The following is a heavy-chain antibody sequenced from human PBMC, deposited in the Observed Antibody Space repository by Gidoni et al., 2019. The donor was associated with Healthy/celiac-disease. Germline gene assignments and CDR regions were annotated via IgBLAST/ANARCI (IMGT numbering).Heavy chain of an antibody. CDR2: SNHSGRT. V-gene: IGHV4-34*01. J-gene: IGHJ4*02. D-gene: IGHD3-10*01. Sequence: QVQLQQWGAGLLKPSGTLSLSCPVYGGSFSGYYWRWIRQPPGKGLEWIGESNHSGRTNYNPSLKSRVTISVDTAKNQFSLKLSAVTAADTAVYYCARGAMRFGDWYWGQGTLVTVSS. CDR1: GGSFSGYY. CDR3: ARGAMRFGDWY.